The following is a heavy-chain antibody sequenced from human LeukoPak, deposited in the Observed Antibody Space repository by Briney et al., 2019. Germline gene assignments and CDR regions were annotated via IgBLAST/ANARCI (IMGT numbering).Heavy chain of an antibody. V-gene: IGHV3-23*01. CDR2: ISGSGGST. J-gene: IGHJ4*02. CDR3: AKVSLGY. CDR1: GFTFSTYA. Sequence: PGGSLRLSCAASGFTFSTYAVNWVRHGPGKGLEWVSGISGSGGSTYYADSVKGRFTISRDNSKHTLYLQMNSLRAEDTAVYYCAKVSLGYWGQGTLVTVSS.